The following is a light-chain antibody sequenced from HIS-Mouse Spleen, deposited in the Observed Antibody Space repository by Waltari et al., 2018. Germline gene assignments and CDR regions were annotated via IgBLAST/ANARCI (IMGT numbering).Light chain of an antibody. V-gene: IGLV2-23*03. CDR1: SSDVGSYNL. J-gene: IGLJ3*02. Sequence: QSALTQPASVSGSPGQSITISCTGTSSDVGSYNLVSWYQQHPGKAPKLIMYEGSKRTSGVSNRFSGSKSGNTASLTISGLQAEDEADYYCCSYAGSSTFGVFGGGTKLTVL. CDR3: CSYAGSSTFGV. CDR2: EGS.